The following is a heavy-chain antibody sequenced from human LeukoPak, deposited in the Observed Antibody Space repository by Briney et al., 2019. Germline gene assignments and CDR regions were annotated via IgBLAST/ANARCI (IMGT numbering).Heavy chain of an antibody. CDR1: GGSISSSGYY. J-gene: IGHJ4*02. V-gene: IGHV4-39*01. CDR3: ARHPSRITMISY. CDR2: IYYSGST. Sequence: SETLSLTCTVSGGSISSSGYYWGWIRQPPGKGLEWIGSIYYSGSTYYNPSLKSRVTISVDTSKNQLSLKLSSVTAADTAVYYCARHPSRITMISYWGQGTLVTVSS. D-gene: IGHD3-22*01.